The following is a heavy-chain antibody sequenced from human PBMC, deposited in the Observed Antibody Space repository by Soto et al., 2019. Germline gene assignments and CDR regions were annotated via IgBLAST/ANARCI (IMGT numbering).Heavy chain of an antibody. CDR3: ATHSTYYDFWSNY. CDR2: IYYSGST. CDR1: GGSISSSSYY. V-gene: IGHV4-39*01. J-gene: IGHJ4*02. Sequence: SETLSFTCTVSGGSISSSSYYWGWLRQPPGKGQEWNGSIYYSGSTYYNPSLKSRVTISVDTSKNQFSLKLSSVTAADTDVYYWATHSTYYDFWSNYWGQGSLVTVS. D-gene: IGHD3-3*01.